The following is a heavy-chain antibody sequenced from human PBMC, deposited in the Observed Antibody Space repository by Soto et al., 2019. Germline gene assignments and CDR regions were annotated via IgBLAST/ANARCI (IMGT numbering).Heavy chain of an antibody. J-gene: IGHJ4*02. D-gene: IGHD2-8*01. CDR3: ARHRGTNGSPRPLDS. CDR2: ISYNGNN. CDR1: GGSISGYY. Sequence: QVQLQESGPGLVKPSETLSLTCTVSGGSISGYYWSWIRQPPGKGPEWIGYISYNGNNNYNSSLNSRVTISVDTSKNQFFLNLSSVTAADTAVYYCARHRGTNGSPRPLDSWGQGTLVTVSS. V-gene: IGHV4-59*08.